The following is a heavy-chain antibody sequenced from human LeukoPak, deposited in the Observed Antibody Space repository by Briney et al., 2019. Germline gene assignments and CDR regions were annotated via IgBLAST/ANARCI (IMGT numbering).Heavy chain of an antibody. CDR1: GGSISSSSYY. CDR2: IYYSGST. CDR3: ARLGSYGNLIVDY. J-gene: IGHJ4*02. D-gene: IGHD1-26*01. Sequence: PSETLSLTCTVSGGSISSSSYYWGWIRQPPGKGLEWIGSIYYSGSTYYNPSLKSRVTISVDTSKNQFSLKLSSVTAADTAVYYCARLGSYGNLIVDYWGQGTLVTVSS. V-gene: IGHV4-39*07.